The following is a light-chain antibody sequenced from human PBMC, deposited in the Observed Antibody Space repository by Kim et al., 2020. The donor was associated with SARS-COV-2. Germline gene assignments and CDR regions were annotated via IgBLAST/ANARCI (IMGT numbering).Light chain of an antibody. CDR1: QSVGTN. Sequence: EIIMTQSPATLSVSPGERATLSCRASQSVGTNLAWYQQRPGQAPRFLIYAASARDTTTPGRFSGSGSGTEFTLTISSLQSEDFAVYYCQQYNNWPRTFGQGTKVDIK. V-gene: IGKV3-15*01. CDR2: AAS. J-gene: IGKJ1*01. CDR3: QQYNNWPRT.